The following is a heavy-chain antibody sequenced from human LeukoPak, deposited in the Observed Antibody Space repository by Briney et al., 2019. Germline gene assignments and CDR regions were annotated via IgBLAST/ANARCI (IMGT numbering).Heavy chain of an antibody. J-gene: IGHJ3*02. CDR3: AKDLVLVEFSVTNERAFDI. CDR2: INSDGSST. CDR1: GFTFSSYW. D-gene: IGHD4-17*01. Sequence: GGSLRLSCAASGFTFSSYWMHWVRQAPGKGLVWVSRINSDGSSTSYADSVKGRFTISRDNAKNTLYLQMNSLRAEDTAVYYCAKDLVLVEFSVTNERAFDIWGQGTMVTVSS. V-gene: IGHV3-74*01.